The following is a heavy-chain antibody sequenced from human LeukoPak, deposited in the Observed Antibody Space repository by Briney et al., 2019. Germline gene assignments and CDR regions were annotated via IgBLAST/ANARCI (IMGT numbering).Heavy chain of an antibody. J-gene: IGHJ4*02. CDR3: ARLGSFGGVIVFPYYFDC. CDR2: IYYSGST. D-gene: IGHD3-16*02. Sequence: KTSETLSLTCTVSGGSINNGGYYWSWIRQPPGKGLEWIGYIYYSGSTNYNPSLKSRVTISVDTSKNQFSLKLSSVTAADTAVYYCARLGSFGGVIVFPYYFDCWGQGTLVTVSS. CDR1: GGSINNGGYY. V-gene: IGHV4-61*08.